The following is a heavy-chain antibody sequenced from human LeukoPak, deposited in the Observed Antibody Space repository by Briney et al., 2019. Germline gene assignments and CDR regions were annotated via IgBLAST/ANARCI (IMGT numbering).Heavy chain of an antibody. J-gene: IGHJ6*02. V-gene: IGHV4-39*01. CDR2: IYYSGST. CDR1: GGSISSGGYY. CDR3: ASLRGYYDFWSGQYYYGMDV. D-gene: IGHD3-3*01. Sequence: SETLSLTCTVSGGSISSGGYYWGWIRQPPGKGLEWIGSIYYSGSTYYSPSLKSRVTISVDTSKNQFSLKLSSVTAADTAVYYCASLRGYYDFWSGQYYYGMDVWGQGTTVTVSS.